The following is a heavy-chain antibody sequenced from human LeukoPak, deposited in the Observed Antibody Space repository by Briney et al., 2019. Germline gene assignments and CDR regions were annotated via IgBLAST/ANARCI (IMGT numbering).Heavy chain of an antibody. Sequence: GVSLRLSCAASGFIFSRYAVSWLRQAPGKGLEWVSAISGSGGSTYCADSVKGRFTISRDNSKNTLYLQMNSLRAEDTAVYYCAKDRFLEWFPDWFDPWGQGTLVTVSS. D-gene: IGHD3-3*01. CDR1: GFIFSRYA. J-gene: IGHJ5*02. CDR2: ISGSGGST. CDR3: AKDRFLEWFPDWFDP. V-gene: IGHV3-23*01.